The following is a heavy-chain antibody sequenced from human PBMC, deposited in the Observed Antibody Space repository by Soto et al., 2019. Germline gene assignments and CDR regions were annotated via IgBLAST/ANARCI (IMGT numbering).Heavy chain of an antibody. Sequence: TLSLTCTVSGGSVSSGSYYWSWIRQPPGKGLEWIGYIYYSGSTTYHPSLKSRVTISVDTSKNQFSLNLTSVTAADTAVYYCARLGGYYQAFDQWGQGSLVTVSS. CDR1: GGSVSSGSYY. D-gene: IGHD3-22*01. V-gene: IGHV4-61*01. J-gene: IGHJ4*02. CDR3: ARLGGYYQAFDQ. CDR2: IYYSGST.